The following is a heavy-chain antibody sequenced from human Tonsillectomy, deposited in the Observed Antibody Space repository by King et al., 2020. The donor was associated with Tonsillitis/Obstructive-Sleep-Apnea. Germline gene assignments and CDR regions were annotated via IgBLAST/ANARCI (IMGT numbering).Heavy chain of an antibody. D-gene: IGHD2-15*01. CDR1: GGSFSGDY. Sequence: VQLQQWGAGLLKPSETLSLTCSVYGGSFSGDYWSWIRQPPGKGLEWIGEINHSGSTNYNPSLKSRVTISVDTSQNQFSLKLSSVTAADTAVYYCAREGEYCSGGSCYSGNFNFDYWGQGTLVTVSS. J-gene: IGHJ4*02. CDR3: AREGEYCSGGSCYSGNFNFDY. CDR2: INHSGST. V-gene: IGHV4-34*01.